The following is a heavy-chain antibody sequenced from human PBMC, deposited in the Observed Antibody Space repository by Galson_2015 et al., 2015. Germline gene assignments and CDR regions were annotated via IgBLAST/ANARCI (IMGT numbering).Heavy chain of an antibody. CDR2: INPNSGGT. J-gene: IGHJ3*02. V-gene: IGHV1-2*04. D-gene: IGHD1-14*01. CDR3: ARFSGWADRTFDI. Sequence: VKVSCKASGYTFTDYYMHWVRQAPGQGLEWLGWINPNSGGTNYAQKFQGWVTMTRDTSISTAYIELSRLRSNDTAVYYCARFSGWADRTFDIWGQGTMVTVSS. CDR1: GYTFTDYY.